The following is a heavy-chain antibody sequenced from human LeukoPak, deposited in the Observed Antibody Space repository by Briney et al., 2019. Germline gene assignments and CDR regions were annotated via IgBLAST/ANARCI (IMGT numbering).Heavy chain of an antibody. Sequence: PSETLSLTCTVSGGSISSYYWSWIRQPPGKGLEWIGYIYYSGSTNYNPSLKSRVTISVDTSKNQFSLKLSSVTAADTAVYYCARGHPVVTGWYFDLWGRGTLVTVSS. CDR3: ARGHPVVTGWYFDL. J-gene: IGHJ2*01. D-gene: IGHD4-23*01. CDR2: IYYSGST. V-gene: IGHV4-59*01. CDR1: GGSISSYY.